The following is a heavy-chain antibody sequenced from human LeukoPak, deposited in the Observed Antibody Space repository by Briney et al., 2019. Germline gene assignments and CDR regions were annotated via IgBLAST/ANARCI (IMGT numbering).Heavy chain of an antibody. CDR1: GFNVSNNY. CDR2: IYSSGST. Sequence: GGSLRLSCAAPGFNVSNNYMTWVRQAPGKGLEWVSLIYSSGSTYYADSVKGRFTISRDNSKNTLYLQVNSLRAEDTAVYYCARRGDGGRSFDYWGQGTLVTVSS. D-gene: IGHD4-23*01. J-gene: IGHJ4*02. V-gene: IGHV3-53*01. CDR3: ARRGDGGRSFDY.